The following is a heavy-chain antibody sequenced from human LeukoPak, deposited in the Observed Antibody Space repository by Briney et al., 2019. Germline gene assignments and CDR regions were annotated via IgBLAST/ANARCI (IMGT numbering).Heavy chain of an antibody. CDR2: ISGSGGST. CDR3: AKGRTAYCSSTSCYTIDY. J-gene: IGHJ4*02. V-gene: IGHV3-23*01. CDR1: GSTFSSYA. Sequence: GGSLRLSCAAPGSTFSSYAMSWVRQAPGKGLEWVSGISGSGGSTYYADSVKGRFTISRDNSKNTLYLQMNSLRAGDTAVYYCAKGRTAYCSSTSCYTIDYWGQGTLVTVSS. D-gene: IGHD2-2*02.